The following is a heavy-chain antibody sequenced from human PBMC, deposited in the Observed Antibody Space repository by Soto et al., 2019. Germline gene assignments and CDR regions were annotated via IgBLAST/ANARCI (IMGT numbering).Heavy chain of an antibody. CDR3: ARARLADEWYFYY. Sequence: QVQLQESGPGLVKPSGTLSLTCAVSSGSISSSNWWSWVRQPPGKGLEWIGEIYHSGSTTYNPSLKSRVTISVDKTQNQFSLKLSTVTAADTAVYYCARARLADEWYFYYWGQGTQVTASS. J-gene: IGHJ4*02. CDR1: SGSISSSNW. D-gene: IGHD3-3*02. CDR2: IYHSGST. V-gene: IGHV4-4*02.